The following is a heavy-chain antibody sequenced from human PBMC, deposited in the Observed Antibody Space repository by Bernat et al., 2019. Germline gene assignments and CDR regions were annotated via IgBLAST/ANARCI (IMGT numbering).Heavy chain of an antibody. V-gene: IGHV4-39*01. Sequence: QLQLQESGPGLVKPSETLSLTCTVSGGSISSSSYYWGWIRQPPGKGLEWIGWIFYSGRTYYNPSLKSRVTISVDTSKNQFSLKLRSVTAADTAVYYCATRVAANIFDYWGQGTLVTVSS. CDR3: ATRVAANIFDY. CDR1: GGSISSSSYY. CDR2: IFYSGRT. J-gene: IGHJ4*02. D-gene: IGHD6-13*01.